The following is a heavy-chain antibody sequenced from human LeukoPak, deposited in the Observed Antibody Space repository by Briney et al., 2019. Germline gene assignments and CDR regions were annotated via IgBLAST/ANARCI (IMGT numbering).Heavy chain of an antibody. CDR1: GFTFSSYS. J-gene: IGHJ4*02. D-gene: IGHD4-17*01. Sequence: GGSLRLSCAASGFTFSSYSMNWVRQAPGKGLEWVSSISSSSSYIYYADSVKGRFTISRDNAKNSLYLQMNSLRAEDTAVYYCARDPDSYGDSRGDYWGQGTLVTVSS. V-gene: IGHV3-21*01. CDR3: ARDPDSYGDSRGDY. CDR2: ISSSSSYI.